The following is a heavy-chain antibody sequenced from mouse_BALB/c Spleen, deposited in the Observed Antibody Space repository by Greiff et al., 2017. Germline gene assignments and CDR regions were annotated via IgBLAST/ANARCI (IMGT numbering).Heavy chain of an antibody. CDR3: ARDVITRFAD. CDR2: IWAGGST. V-gene: IGHV2-9*02. D-gene: IGHD2-4*01. Sequence: VQLQESGPGLVAPSQSLSITCTVSGFSLTSYGVHWVRQPPGKGLEWLGVIWAGGSTNYNSALMSRLSISKDNSKSQVFLKMNSLQTEDTAMYYCARDVITRFADWGEGTLVTVAA. J-gene: IGHJ3*01. CDR1: GFSLTSYG.